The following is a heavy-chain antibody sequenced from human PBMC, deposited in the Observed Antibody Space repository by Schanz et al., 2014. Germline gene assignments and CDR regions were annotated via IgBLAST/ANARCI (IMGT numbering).Heavy chain of an antibody. CDR2: ISYSGGT. Sequence: QVQLQESGPGLVKPSQTLSLTCTVSGASISSRDFYWSWIRQFPGKGLEWIGYISYSGGTYYSPSLKSRVSISLDTSKNQFSLNLSSVTAEDTAVYYCARDRLAAQGIDSWGQGTLVTVSS. D-gene: IGHD6-6*01. CDR1: GASISSRDFY. J-gene: IGHJ4*02. V-gene: IGHV4-31*03. CDR3: ARDRLAAQGIDS.